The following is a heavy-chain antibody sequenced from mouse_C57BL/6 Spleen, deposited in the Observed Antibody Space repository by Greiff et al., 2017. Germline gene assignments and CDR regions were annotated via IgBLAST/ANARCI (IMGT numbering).Heavy chain of an antibody. J-gene: IGHJ4*01. D-gene: IGHD2-1*01. CDR3: ARDGNTYYAMDY. CDR1: GYTFTSYW. V-gene: IGHV1-53*01. Sequence: QVQLQQPGTELVKPGASVKLSCKASGYTFTSYWMHWVKQRPGQGLEWIGNINPSNGGTNYNEKFKSKATLTVDKSSITAYMQLSSLTSEDSAVYYCARDGNTYYAMDYWGQGTSVTVSS. CDR2: INPSNGGT.